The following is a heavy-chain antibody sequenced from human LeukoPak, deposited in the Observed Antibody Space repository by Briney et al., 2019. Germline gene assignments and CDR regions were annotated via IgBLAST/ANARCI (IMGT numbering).Heavy chain of an antibody. CDR1: GYTFTGYY. CDR2: INPNSGGT. V-gene: IGHV1-2*06. CDR3: VGTGDASS. J-gene: IGHJ5*02. Sequence: ASVKVSCKASGYTFTGYYMHWVRQAPGQGVEWVGRINPNSGGTNNAQKVQGRVTLTRDTAISTAYMELSRLRADDTAVYYCVGTGDASSWGQGTLVTVSS. D-gene: IGHD3/OR15-3a*01.